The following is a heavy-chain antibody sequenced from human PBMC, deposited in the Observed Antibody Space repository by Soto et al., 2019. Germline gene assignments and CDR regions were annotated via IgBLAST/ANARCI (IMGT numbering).Heavy chain of an antibody. V-gene: IGHV3-66*02. Sequence: GGSLRLSCAASGLTVSSSYMSWVRQAPGKGLQWVSVIYSAGSTYYANSVKGRFTISRDISTNMVYLQMSSLRAEDTAVYYCVKGITRDQPTSYSSSPGVLAGYWGQGTLVTVSS. CDR1: GLTVSSSY. J-gene: IGHJ4*02. D-gene: IGHD6-13*01. CDR3: VKGITRDQPTSYSSSPGVLAGY. CDR2: IYSAGST.